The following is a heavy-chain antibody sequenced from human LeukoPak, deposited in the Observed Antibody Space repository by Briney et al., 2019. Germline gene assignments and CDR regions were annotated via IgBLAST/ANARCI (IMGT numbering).Heavy chain of an antibody. CDR3: ARVGDGLNDAFDV. CDR1: GYTFTGYY. Sequence: ASVKVSCKASGYTFTGYYMNWVRQAPGQRLEWLGRINPNTGGTNFAQSFQGRVTMTRDTSITTAYMELSRLRSDDTAVYYCARVGDGLNDAFDVRGQGTMVTVSS. CDR2: INPNTGGT. V-gene: IGHV1-2*06. J-gene: IGHJ3*01. D-gene: IGHD5-24*01.